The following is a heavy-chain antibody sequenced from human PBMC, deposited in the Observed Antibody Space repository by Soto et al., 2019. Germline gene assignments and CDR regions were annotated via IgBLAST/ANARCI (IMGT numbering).Heavy chain of an antibody. Sequence: GGSLRLSCAASGFTLQNYAMAWVRQAPGKGLEWVSTLIGGHYGTAYSYSVKGRFTVSRDNSKNCLYLQMNSLGVEDTAMYFCAKGMSTGDIDWFDPWGQGSLVTVSS. D-gene: IGHD3-10*01. CDR1: GFTLQNYA. V-gene: IGHV3-23*01. CDR2: LIGGHYGT. J-gene: IGHJ5*02. CDR3: AKGMSTGDIDWFDP.